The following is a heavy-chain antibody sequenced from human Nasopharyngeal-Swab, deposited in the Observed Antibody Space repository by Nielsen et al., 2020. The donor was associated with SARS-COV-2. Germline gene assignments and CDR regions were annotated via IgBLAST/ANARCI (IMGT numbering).Heavy chain of an antibody. J-gene: IGHJ2*01. Sequence: GESLKISCTASGFTFGDYAMSWFRQAPGKGLEWVGFIRSKAYGGTTEYAASVKGRFTISRDDSKSIAYLQMNSLKTEDTAVYYCNRVSGHWYFDLWGRGTLVTVSS. CDR2: IRSKAYGGTT. CDR1: GFTFGDYA. V-gene: IGHV3-49*03. CDR3: NRVSGHWYFDL.